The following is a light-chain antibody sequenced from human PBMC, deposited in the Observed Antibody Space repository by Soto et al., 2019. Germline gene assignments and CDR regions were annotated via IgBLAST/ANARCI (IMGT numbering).Light chain of an antibody. V-gene: IGKV1-5*03. CDR3: QQYNSYSYT. J-gene: IGKJ2*01. CDR2: KAS. Sequence: DLQMTQSPSTLSASVGDRVTITCRASQSISSWLAWDQQKPGKAPKLLIYKASSLESGVPSRFSGSGSGTEFTLTISSLQPDDFATYYCQQYNSYSYTFGQGTKLEIK. CDR1: QSISSW.